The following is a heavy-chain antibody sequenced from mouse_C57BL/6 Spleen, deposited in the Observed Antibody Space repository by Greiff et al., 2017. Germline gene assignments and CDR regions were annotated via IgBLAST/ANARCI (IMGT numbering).Heavy chain of an antibody. J-gene: IGHJ4*01. D-gene: IGHD1-1*01. V-gene: IGHV14-3*01. CDR2: IDPANGNT. CDR3: ASYCYGKEDAMDY. CDR1: GFNFTNTY. Sequence: VQLQQSVPELVRPGASVKLSCTASGFNFTNTYMHWVKQRPEQGLEWIGRIDPANGNTSYAPKFQGKATLTADTSSTTAYLQLSSLTSEDSAIYYCASYCYGKEDAMDYWGQGTSVTVSS.